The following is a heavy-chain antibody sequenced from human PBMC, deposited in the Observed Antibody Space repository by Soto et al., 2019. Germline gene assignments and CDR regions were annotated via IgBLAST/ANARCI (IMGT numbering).Heavy chain of an antibody. J-gene: IGHJ4*02. D-gene: IGHD5-12*01. CDR1: GGSVSSEHYY. CDR3: AGGTDGKKVAY. CDR2: FYYTGST. Sequence: QVQLQESGPGLVKSSETLSLTCTVSGGSVSSEHYYWNWIRQPPGKGLEWIGYFYYTGSTNYNPSRESRLTMSVDMSKNHFSLKLSSVTAADTAVYYCAGGTDGKKVAYWGQGTLVTVSS. V-gene: IGHV4-61*03.